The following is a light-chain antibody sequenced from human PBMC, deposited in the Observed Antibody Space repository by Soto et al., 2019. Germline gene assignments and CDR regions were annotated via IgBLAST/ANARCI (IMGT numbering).Light chain of an antibody. J-gene: IGKJ1*01. V-gene: IGKV1-13*02. Sequence: ASQLTQSPSSLSASVGDRGTITCRAIQGISSALAWYQQKPGKAPKLLIYDASSLESGVPSRFSGRGSGTEFTLTITSVQPDDFATYYCQQYNSYPWTFGQGTKVDI. CDR3: QQYNSYPWT. CDR1: QGISSA. CDR2: DAS.